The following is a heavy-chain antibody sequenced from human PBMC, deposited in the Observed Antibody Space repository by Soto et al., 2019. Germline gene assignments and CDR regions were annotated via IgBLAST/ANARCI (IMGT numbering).Heavy chain of an antibody. J-gene: IGHJ4*03. Sequence: GGSLRLSCAASGFTFSTYIMNWFPQAPGKGLERVSYIPHSDSAIYYEDSVRGRFTISTDNAKGSLYLQLDRLIVEATASYSCGGCDSSSWDFGYWGRGT. V-gene: IGHV3-48*01. CDR3: GGCDSSSWDFGY. CDR2: IPHSDSAI. CDR1: GFTFSTYI. D-gene: IGHD6-13*01.